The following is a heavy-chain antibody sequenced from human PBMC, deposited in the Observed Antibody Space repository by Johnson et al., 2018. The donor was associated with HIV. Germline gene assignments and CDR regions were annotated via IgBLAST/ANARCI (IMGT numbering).Heavy chain of an antibody. Sequence: VQLVESGGGLVQPGGSLRLSCAASGFTFSSYWMSWVRQAPGKGLEWVANIKQDGSEKYYVDSVKGRFTISRDNSKNTLYLQMNSLRAEDTAVYYCARLGVGATWHAFDICGQGTMVTVSS. J-gene: IGHJ3*02. D-gene: IGHD1-26*01. CDR1: GFTFSSYW. CDR2: IKQDGSEK. V-gene: IGHV3-7*01. CDR3: ARLGVGATWHAFDI.